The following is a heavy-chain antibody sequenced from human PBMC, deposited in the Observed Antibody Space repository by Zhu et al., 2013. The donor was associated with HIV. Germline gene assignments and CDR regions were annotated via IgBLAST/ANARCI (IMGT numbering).Heavy chain of an antibody. D-gene: IGHD1-1*01. Sequence: QVQLVQSGTVVTEAWVLGEHLLQGFWRPPQQLWRQLGAAGPGQGLEWMGGLVPIRGPGDYAEKFQARLTITADDITYTTTVFMELTSLTPDDTAVYYCAKSGFGTVSPHNSLDPWGQGTLVVVSS. CDR2: LVPIRGPG. V-gene: IGHV1-69*01. CDR1: RPPQQLW. CDR3: AKSGFGTVSPHNSLDP. J-gene: IGHJ5*02.